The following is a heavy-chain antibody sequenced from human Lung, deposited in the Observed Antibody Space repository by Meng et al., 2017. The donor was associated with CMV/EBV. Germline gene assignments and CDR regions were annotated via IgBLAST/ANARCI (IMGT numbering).Heavy chain of an antibody. D-gene: IGHD6-13*01. CDR3: ARERQLYSSSWYAFDY. J-gene: IGHJ4*02. Sequence: SETLSLXCAVYGGSFSGYYWSWIRQPPGKGLEWIGEINHSGSTNYNPSLKSRVTISVDTSKNQFTLKLSSVTAADTAVHYCARERQLYSSSWYAFDYWGQGXLVTVSS. CDR2: INHSGST. V-gene: IGHV4-34*01. CDR1: GGSFSGYY.